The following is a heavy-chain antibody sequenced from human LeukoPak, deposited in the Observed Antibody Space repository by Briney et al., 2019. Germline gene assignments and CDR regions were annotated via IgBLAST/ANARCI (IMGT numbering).Heavy chain of an antibody. Sequence: ASVKVSCKVSGYTLTELSMHWVRQAPGKGLEWMGGFDPEDGETIYAQKFQGRVTMTEDTSTDTAYMELSSLRSEDTAVYYCATYSYDILTGYSHTNYYFDYWGQGTLVTVSS. CDR2: FDPEDGET. CDR3: ATYSYDILTGYSHTNYYFDY. J-gene: IGHJ4*02. CDR1: GYTLTELS. D-gene: IGHD3-9*01. V-gene: IGHV1-24*01.